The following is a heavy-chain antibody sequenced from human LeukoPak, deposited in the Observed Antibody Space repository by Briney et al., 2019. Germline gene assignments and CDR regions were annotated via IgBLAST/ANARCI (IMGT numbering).Heavy chain of an antibody. CDR1: GFTVHSNYM. V-gene: IGHV4-39*07. J-gene: IGHJ5*02. CDR2: IYYSGST. Sequence: KPGWSLRLSCAASGFTVHSNYMSWVRQAPGKGLEWIGSIYYSGSTYYNPSLKSRVTISVDTSKNQFSLKLSSVTAADTAVYYCATSPGGVNNWFDPWGQGTLVTVCS. CDR3: ATSPGGVNNWFDP. D-gene: IGHD2-8*01.